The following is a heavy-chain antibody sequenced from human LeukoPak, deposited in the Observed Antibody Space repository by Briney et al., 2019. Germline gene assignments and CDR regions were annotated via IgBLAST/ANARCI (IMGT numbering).Heavy chain of an antibody. J-gene: IGHJ6*02. Sequence: GGSLRLSCAASGFTFSNYWMSWVRQAPGKGLEWVANIKQDGSEKFYVDSVKGRFTISRDNAKNSLYLQMNSLRAEDTAVYYCARDLWDLTYYYGSGILGMDVWGQGTTVTVSS. CDR2: IKQDGSEK. V-gene: IGHV3-7*01. D-gene: IGHD3-10*01. CDR1: GFTFSNYW. CDR3: ARDLWDLTYYYGSGILGMDV.